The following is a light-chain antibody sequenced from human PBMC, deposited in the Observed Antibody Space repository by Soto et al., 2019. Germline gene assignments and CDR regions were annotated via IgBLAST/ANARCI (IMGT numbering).Light chain of an antibody. V-gene: IGKV3-20*01. CDR3: QQHGSSPWT. J-gene: IGKJ1*01. CDR1: QSVSSSY. Sequence: EIVLTQSPGTLSLSPGERATLSCRASQSVSSSYLAWYQQKPGQAPRLLIYGASSRATGIPDRFSGSGSGTDFTLTISRLEPEDFALYHCQQHGSSPWTFGQGTKVDIK. CDR2: GAS.